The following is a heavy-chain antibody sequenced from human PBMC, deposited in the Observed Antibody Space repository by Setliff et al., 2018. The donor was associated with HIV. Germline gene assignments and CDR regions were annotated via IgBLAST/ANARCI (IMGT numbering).Heavy chain of an antibody. J-gene: IGHJ4*02. Sequence: ASVKVSCKASGYTFTSYDINWVRQATGQGLEWMGWMNPNSGNTGYAQKFQGRVTITRNTSISTAYMELSRLRSDDTAVYYCARAPKYYYDSSGYYLYYFDYWGQGTLVTVSS. CDR2: MNPNSGNT. CDR3: ARAPKYYYDSSGYYLYYFDY. CDR1: GYTFTSYD. D-gene: IGHD3-22*01. V-gene: IGHV1-8*03.